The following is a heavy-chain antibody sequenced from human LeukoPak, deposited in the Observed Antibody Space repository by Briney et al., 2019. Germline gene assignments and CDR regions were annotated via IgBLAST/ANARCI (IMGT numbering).Heavy chain of an antibody. J-gene: IGHJ4*02. CDR1: GYTFTDYY. Sequence: ATEKISCKTSGYTFTDYYTYWGQQAPGRPLEWLGRVDPEDGKTIYAQKFQGRVTITEDTYTSTAYMELSSLRSEDTAVYYCATIPLRKSPSYFDYWGQGTLVTVSS. CDR2: VDPEDGKT. CDR3: ATIPLRKSPSYFDY. D-gene: IGHD2-2*02. V-gene: IGHV1-69-2*01.